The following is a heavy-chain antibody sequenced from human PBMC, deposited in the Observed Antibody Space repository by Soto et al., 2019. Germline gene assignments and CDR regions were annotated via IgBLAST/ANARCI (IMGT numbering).Heavy chain of an antibody. Sequence: PVGSLRLSCAASGFTFSSYWMHWVRQAPGKGLVWVSRINSDGSSTSYADSVKGRFTISRDNAKNTLYLQMNSLRAEDTAVYYCARVLAAAPFYYYYYGMDVWGQGTTVTVSS. CDR1: GFTFSSYW. CDR3: ARVLAAAPFYYYYYGMDV. CDR2: INSDGSST. J-gene: IGHJ6*02. D-gene: IGHD6-13*01. V-gene: IGHV3-74*01.